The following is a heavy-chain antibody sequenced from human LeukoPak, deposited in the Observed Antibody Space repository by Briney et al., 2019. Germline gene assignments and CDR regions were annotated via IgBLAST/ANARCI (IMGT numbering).Heavy chain of an antibody. D-gene: IGHD5-18*01. V-gene: IGHV3-74*01. CDR2: VKGDGRTT. CDR1: ALTFVNFC. Sequence: PGGALIPPCPASALTFVNFCCHWFRRPPGRGRGWVALVKGDGRTTIYADSVKCRFTISRDNAKNTLYLQMNSLRADDSGVYYCATGHSCGYDYWGQGVLVTVSS. J-gene: IGHJ4*02. CDR3: ATGHSCGYDY.